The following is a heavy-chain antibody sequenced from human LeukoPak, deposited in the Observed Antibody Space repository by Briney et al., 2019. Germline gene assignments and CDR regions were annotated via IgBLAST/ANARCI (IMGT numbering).Heavy chain of an antibody. V-gene: IGHV3-23*01. CDR3: AKDQTYYYDSSGYYFGDDAFDI. J-gene: IGHJ3*02. CDR1: GFTFSSYA. Sequence: GGSLRLSCAASGFTFSSYAMSWVRQAPGKGLEWVSAISGSGGSTYYADSVKGRFTISRDNSKNTLFLQMSSLRAEDTAVYYCAKDQTYYYDSSGYYFGDDAFDIWGQGTMVTVSS. CDR2: ISGSGGST. D-gene: IGHD3-22*01.